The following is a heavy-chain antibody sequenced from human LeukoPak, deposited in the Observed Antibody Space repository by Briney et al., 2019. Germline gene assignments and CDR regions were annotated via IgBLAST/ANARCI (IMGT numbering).Heavy chain of an antibody. V-gene: IGHV4-38-2*02. Sequence: SQTLSLTCTVSGYSISSGYYWGWIRQPPGKGLEWIGSIYHSGSTYYNPSLKSRVTISVDTSKNQFSLKLSSVTAADTAVYYCARGHSGYDSPRDWGQGTLVTVSS. D-gene: IGHD5-12*01. CDR2: IYHSGST. J-gene: IGHJ4*02. CDR3: ARGHSGYDSPRD. CDR1: GYSISSGYY.